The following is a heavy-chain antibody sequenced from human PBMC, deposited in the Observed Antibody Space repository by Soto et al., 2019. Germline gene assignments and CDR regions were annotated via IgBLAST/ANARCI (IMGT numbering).Heavy chain of an antibody. V-gene: IGHV3-11*06. Sequence: PGGSLRLSCAASGFTFSTDYMTWVRQAPGKGLEWLSYTNSDTKFTNYAESVRGRFTISRDNAKNSLYLQMNSLSVEDTAVYYCARLQTISAVVTWAGLDVWGQGTTVTVSS. CDR1: GFTFSTDY. J-gene: IGHJ6*02. CDR2: TNSDTKFT. D-gene: IGHD3-3*01. CDR3: ARLQTISAVVTWAGLDV.